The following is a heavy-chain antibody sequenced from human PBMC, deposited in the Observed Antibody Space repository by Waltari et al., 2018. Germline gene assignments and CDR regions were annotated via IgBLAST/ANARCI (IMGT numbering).Heavy chain of an antibody. CDR3: ASWDTAMEVDDY. D-gene: IGHD5-18*01. Sequence: QVQLQQWGAGLLRPSETLSLTCAVYGASFRGYDGRWPRQPPGKGLEWIGEINHSGSTNYNPSLKSRVTISVDTSKNQFSLKLSSVTAADTAVYYWASWDTAMEVDDYWGQGTLVTVSS. CDR2: INHSGST. J-gene: IGHJ4*02. CDR1: GASFRGYD. V-gene: IGHV4-34*01.